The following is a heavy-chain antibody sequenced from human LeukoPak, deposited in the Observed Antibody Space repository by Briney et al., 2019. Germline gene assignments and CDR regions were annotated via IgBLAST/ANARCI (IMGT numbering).Heavy chain of an antibody. J-gene: IGHJ3*02. V-gene: IGHV3-23*01. CDR1: GFTFSSYA. Sequence: PGGSLRLSCAASGFTFSSYAMSWVRQAPGKGLEWVSAISGSGGSTYYADSVKGRFTTSRDSAKNSLYLQMNSLRAEDTAVYYFAIAKFDSSRYYYRGFYIWGQGAMVTLSS. CDR3: AIAKFDSSRYYYRGFYI. CDR2: ISGSGGST. D-gene: IGHD3-22*01.